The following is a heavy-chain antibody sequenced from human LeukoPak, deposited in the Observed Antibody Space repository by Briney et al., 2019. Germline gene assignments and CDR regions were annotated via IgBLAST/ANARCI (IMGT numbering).Heavy chain of an antibody. V-gene: IGHV3-23*01. CDR3: AKDWTSHNGVYDCLDF. D-gene: IGHD3-16*01. Sequence: PGGSLRLSCAASGFAFDVHAMTWVRQAPGKGPEWVATIGGPAETFYADSVKGRFTISRDNSRNTLYLQMNSLRAEDSALYYCAKDWTSHNGVYDCLDFRGQGTRVTVSS. J-gene: IGHJ4*02. CDR2: IGGPAET. CDR1: GFAFDVHA.